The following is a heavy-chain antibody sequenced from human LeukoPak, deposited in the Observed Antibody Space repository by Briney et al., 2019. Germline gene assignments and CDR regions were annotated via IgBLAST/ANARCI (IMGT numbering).Heavy chain of an antibody. Sequence: GGSPRLSCAASGFTFDDYAMHWVRQAPGKGLEWVSLISWDGGSTYYADSVKGRFTISRGNSKNSLYLQMNSLRAEDTALYYCAKDNRAGYSSGWYGIDYWGQGTLVTVSS. J-gene: IGHJ4*02. CDR3: AKDNRAGYSSGWYGIDY. D-gene: IGHD6-19*01. V-gene: IGHV3-43D*03. CDR1: GFTFDDYA. CDR2: ISWDGGST.